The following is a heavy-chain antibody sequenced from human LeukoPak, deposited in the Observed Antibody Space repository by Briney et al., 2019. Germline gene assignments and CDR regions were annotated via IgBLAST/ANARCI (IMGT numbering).Heavy chain of an antibody. J-gene: IGHJ4*02. Sequence: ASVKVSCKASGYTFTSYDINWVRQATGQGLEWMGWMNPNSGNTGYAQKFQGRVTMTRNTSISTAYMELSSLRSDDTAVYYCARVGRVWFGELFIDYWGQGTLVTVSS. CDR2: MNPNSGNT. CDR3: ARVGRVWFGELFIDY. V-gene: IGHV1-8*01. CDR1: GYTFTSYD. D-gene: IGHD3-10*01.